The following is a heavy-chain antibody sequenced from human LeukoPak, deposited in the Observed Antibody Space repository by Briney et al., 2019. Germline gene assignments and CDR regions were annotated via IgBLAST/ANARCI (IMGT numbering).Heavy chain of an antibody. J-gene: IGHJ3*02. CDR3: VRLKEYYYDI. Sequence: GGSLRLSCAASGFTFSDHYMDWVRQAPGKGLEWVGRTRNEVRSYTTEYAASVEGRFTISRDDSKNSLNLQMNSLKTEDTAVYYCVRLKEYYYDIWGQGTMVTVSS. V-gene: IGHV3-72*01. CDR2: TRNEVRSYTT. CDR1: GFTFSDHY. D-gene: IGHD2/OR15-2a*01.